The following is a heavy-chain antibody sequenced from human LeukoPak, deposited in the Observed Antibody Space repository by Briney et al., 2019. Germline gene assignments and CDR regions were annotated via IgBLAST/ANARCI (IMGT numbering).Heavy chain of an antibody. CDR1: GFTVSSIH. J-gene: IGHJ4*02. V-gene: IGHV3-21*06. CDR2: ISSSRGYI. CDR3: ARGYYDSSSFFDY. D-gene: IGHD3-22*01. Sequence: PGGSLRLSCAASGFTVSSIHMVWVRQAPGKGLEWVSSISSSRGYIYYADSLKGRFTISRDNAKSSLYLQMNGLRAEDTAVYYCARGYYDSSSFFDYWGQGTLITVSS.